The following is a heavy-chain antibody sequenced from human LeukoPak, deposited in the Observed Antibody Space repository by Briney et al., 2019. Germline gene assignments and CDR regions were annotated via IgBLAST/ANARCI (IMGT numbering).Heavy chain of an antibody. CDR1: GGTFSSYA. CDR2: IIPIFGTA. V-gene: IGHV1-69*01. Sequence: ASVKVSCKASGGTFSSYAISWVRQAPGQGLEWMGGIIPIFGTANYAQKFQGRVTITADESTSTAYMELSSLRSEDTAVYYCARGGRYYDSSGYSDAFDIWGQGTMVTVSS. J-gene: IGHJ3*02. D-gene: IGHD3-22*01. CDR3: ARGGRYYDSSGYSDAFDI.